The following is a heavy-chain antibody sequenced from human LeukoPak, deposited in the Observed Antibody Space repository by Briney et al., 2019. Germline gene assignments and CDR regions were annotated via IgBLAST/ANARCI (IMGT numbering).Heavy chain of an antibody. CDR1: GFTFSSYG. V-gene: IGHV3-30*18. D-gene: IGHD2-21*02. Sequence: GGSLRLSCAASGFTFSSYGMHWVRQAPGKGLEWVAVISYDGSNKYYADSVKGRFTISRDNSKNTLYLQMNSLRAEDTAVYYCAKVGFLAYCGGDCYNHEYFQHWGQGTLVTVSS. CDR2: ISYDGSNK. J-gene: IGHJ1*01. CDR3: AKVGFLAYCGGDCYNHEYFQH.